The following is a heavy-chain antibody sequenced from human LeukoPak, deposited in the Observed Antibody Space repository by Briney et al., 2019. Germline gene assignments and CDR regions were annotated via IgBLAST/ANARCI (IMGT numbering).Heavy chain of an antibody. CDR1: GFTFSSYA. CDR2: ISYDGSNK. J-gene: IGHJ5*02. CDR3: ASTIFGGFDP. D-gene: IGHD3-3*01. Sequence: GGSLRLSCAASGFTFSSYAMHWVRQAPGKGLEWVAVISYDGSNKYYADSVKGRFTISRDNSKNTLYLQMNSLRAEDTAVYYCASTIFGGFDPWGQGTLVTVSS. V-gene: IGHV3-30-3*01.